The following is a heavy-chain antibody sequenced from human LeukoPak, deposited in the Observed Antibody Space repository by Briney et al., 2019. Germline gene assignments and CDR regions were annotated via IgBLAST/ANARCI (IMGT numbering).Heavy chain of an antibody. CDR1: GFTFNNYE. Sequence: GGSLRLSCAASGFTFNNYEMHWVRQTAGKGLEWVSAVGIATDTFYAGSVKGRFSISRDNAESSLFLQMNSLRAGDTAVYYCAREGRMGTADAFDVWGQGTMVTVSS. CDR3: AREGRMGTADAFDV. V-gene: IGHV3-13*01. J-gene: IGHJ3*01. CDR2: VGIATDT. D-gene: IGHD1-14*01.